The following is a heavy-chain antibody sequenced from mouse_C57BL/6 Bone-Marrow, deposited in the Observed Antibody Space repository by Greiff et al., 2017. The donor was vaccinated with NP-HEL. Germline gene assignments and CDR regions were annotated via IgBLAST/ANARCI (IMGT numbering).Heavy chain of an antibody. Sequence: QVQLKQSGAELVKPGASVKMSCKASGYTFTSYWITWVKQRPGQGLEWIGDIYPGSGSTNYNEKFKSKATLTVDTSSSTAYMQLSSLTSEDSAVYYCARYYGSRYYAMDYWGQGTSVTVSS. D-gene: IGHD1-1*01. CDR1: GYTFTSYW. J-gene: IGHJ4*01. CDR3: ARYYGSRYYAMDY. CDR2: IYPGSGST. V-gene: IGHV1-55*01.